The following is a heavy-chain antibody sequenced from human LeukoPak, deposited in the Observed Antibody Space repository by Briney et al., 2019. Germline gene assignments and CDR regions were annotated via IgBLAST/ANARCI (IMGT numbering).Heavy chain of an antibody. J-gene: IGHJ4*02. CDR2: IYYSGST. CDR1: GGSISSSSYY. Sequence: PSETLSLTCTVSGGSISSSSYYWGWIRQPPGKGLEWIGSIYYSGSTYYNPSLKSRVTISVDTSKNQFSLKLSSVTAADTALYFCARDDTYFYDSSGHGFDFWGQGTLVTASS. CDR3: ARDDTYFYDSSGHGFDF. D-gene: IGHD3-22*01. V-gene: IGHV4-39*07.